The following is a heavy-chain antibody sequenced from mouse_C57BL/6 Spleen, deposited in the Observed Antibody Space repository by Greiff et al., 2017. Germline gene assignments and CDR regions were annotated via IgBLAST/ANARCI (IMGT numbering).Heavy chain of an antibody. Sequence: QVQLQQPGAELVRPGTSVKLSCKASGYTFTSYWMHWVKQRPGQGLEWIGVIDPSDSYANYNQKFKGKATLTVDTSSSTAYMQLSSLTSEDSAVYYCARRGAYAMGCWGQGTSVTVAS. CDR2: IDPSDSYA. V-gene: IGHV1-59*01. CDR1: GYTFTSYW. J-gene: IGHJ4*01. CDR3: ARRGAYAMGC.